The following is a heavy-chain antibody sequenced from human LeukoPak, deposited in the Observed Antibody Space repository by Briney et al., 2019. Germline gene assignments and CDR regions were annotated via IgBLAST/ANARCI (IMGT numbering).Heavy chain of an antibody. CDR2: ISSSSSYI. CDR1: GFTFSSYS. J-gene: IGHJ4*01. Sequence: GGSLRLSCAASGFTFSSYSMNWVRQAPGKGLEWVSSISSSSSYIYYADSVKGRFTISRDNAKNSLYLQMNSLRAEDTAVYYCARGPGYSYRLPWNWGQRTLVTVSS. D-gene: IGHD5-18*01. V-gene: IGHV3-21*01. CDR3: ARGPGYSYRLPWN.